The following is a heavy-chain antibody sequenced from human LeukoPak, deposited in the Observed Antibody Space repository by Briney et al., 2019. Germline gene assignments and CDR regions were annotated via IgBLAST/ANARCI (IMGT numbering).Heavy chain of an antibody. CDR1: GGSISSSSYY. D-gene: IGHD3-10*01. Sequence: SETLSLTCTVSGGSISSSSYYWGWIRQPPGKGLEWIGEINHSGSTNYNPSLKSRVTISVDTSKNQFSLKLSSVTAADTAVYYCARRTTTVRRIGKHRYNQNDYWGQGTLVTVSS. CDR3: ARRTTTVRRIGKHRYNQNDY. V-gene: IGHV4-39*07. J-gene: IGHJ4*02. CDR2: INHSGST.